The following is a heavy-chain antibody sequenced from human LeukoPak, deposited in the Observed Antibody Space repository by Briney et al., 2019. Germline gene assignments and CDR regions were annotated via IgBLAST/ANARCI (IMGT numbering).Heavy chain of an antibody. CDR3: ATGFSLSSSWYTNPYYYGMDV. D-gene: IGHD2-2*02. Sequence: GESLKISCKGSGYSFTSYWIGWVRQMPGKGLEWMGIIYPGDSDTRYSPSFQGQVTISADKSISTAYLQWSSLKASDTAMYYCATGFSLSSSWYTNPYYYGMDVWGQGTTVTVSS. J-gene: IGHJ6*02. CDR1: GYSFTSYW. CDR2: IYPGDSDT. V-gene: IGHV5-51*01.